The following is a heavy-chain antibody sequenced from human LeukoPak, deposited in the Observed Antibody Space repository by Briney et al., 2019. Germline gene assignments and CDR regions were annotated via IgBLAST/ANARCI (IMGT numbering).Heavy chain of an antibody. CDR1: GGSFSGYY. V-gene: IGHV4-34*01. Sequence: KSSETLSLTCTVYGGSFSGYYWSWIRQPPGKGLEWIGEINHSGSTNYNPSLKSRVTISVDTSKNQFSLKLSSVTAADTAVYYCARGLYGGSCYAYWGQGTLVTVSS. J-gene: IGHJ4*02. D-gene: IGHD2-15*01. CDR2: INHSGST. CDR3: ARGLYGGSCYAY.